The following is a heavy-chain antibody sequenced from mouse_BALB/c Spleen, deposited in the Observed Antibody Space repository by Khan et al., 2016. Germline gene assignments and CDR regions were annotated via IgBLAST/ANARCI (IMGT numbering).Heavy chain of an antibody. Sequence: QVQLKESGAELVKPGASVKLSCKASGYTFTSYDINWVRQRPEQGLEWIGWICPGDGSTEYNEKFKGKATLTTDKSSSTAYMQLSRLTSEDSAVYFCASLYGSTYWYFDVWGAGTTVTVSS. J-gene: IGHJ1*01. CDR3: ASLYGSTYWYFDV. V-gene: IGHV1-85*01. CDR2: ICPGDGST. D-gene: IGHD1-1*01. CDR1: GYTFTSYD.